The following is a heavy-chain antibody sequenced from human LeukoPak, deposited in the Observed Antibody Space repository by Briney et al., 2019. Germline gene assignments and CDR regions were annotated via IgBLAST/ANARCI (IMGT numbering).Heavy chain of an antibody. V-gene: IGHV3-23*01. Sequence: GGSLRLSCAASGFTFSSYAMNWVRQAPGKGLEWVSGISGSGGSGGSTYYADSVKGRFTISRDNAKNSLYLQMNSLRAEDTAVYYCARDRGATGFDYWGQGTLVTVSS. D-gene: IGHD1-26*01. CDR3: ARDRGATGFDY. J-gene: IGHJ4*02. CDR2: ISGSGGSGGST. CDR1: GFTFSSYA.